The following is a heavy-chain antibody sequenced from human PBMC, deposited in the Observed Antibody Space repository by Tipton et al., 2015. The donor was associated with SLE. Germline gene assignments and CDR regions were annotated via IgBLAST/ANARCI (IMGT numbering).Heavy chain of an antibody. D-gene: IGHD6-13*01. J-gene: IGHJ5*02. CDR2: INHSGST. Sequence: TLSLTCAVYGGSFSGYYWSWIRQPPGKGLEWIGEINHSGSTNYNPSLKSRVTISVDTSKNQFSLKLSSVTAADTAVYYCARGPGSFNCFDPWGQGTLVTVSS. CDR1: GGSFSGYY. CDR3: ARGPGSFNCFDP. V-gene: IGHV4-34*01.